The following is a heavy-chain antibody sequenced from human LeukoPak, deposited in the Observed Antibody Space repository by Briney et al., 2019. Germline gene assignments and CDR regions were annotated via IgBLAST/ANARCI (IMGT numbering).Heavy chain of an antibody. CDR1: GYSISSGYY. CDR2: IYHSGST. CDR3: ARAIVGAPLGY. J-gene: IGHJ4*02. D-gene: IGHD1-26*01. V-gene: IGHV4-38-2*01. Sequence: SETLSLTCAVSGYSISSGYYWGWIRHPPGKGLEWIGSIYHSGSTYYNPSLKSRVTISVDTSKNQFSLKLSSVTAADTAVYYCARAIVGAPLGYWGQGTLVTVSS.